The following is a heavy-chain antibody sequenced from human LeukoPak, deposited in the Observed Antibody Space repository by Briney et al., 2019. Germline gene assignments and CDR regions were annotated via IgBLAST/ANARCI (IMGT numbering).Heavy chain of an antibody. Sequence: GSLRFSCAASGFTFSDYYMSWIRQAPGKGLEWVSYISSSGSTIYYADSVKGRFTISRDNAKNSLYLQMNSLRAEDTAVYYCARDSHSGSYFDYWGQGTLVTVSS. V-gene: IGHV3-11*04. CDR1: GFTFSDYY. D-gene: IGHD1-26*01. CDR3: ARDSHSGSYFDY. J-gene: IGHJ4*02. CDR2: ISSSGSTI.